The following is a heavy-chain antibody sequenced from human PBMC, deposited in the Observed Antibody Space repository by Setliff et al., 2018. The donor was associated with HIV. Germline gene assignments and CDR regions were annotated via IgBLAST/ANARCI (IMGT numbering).Heavy chain of an antibody. CDR3: ARGGYSRGWYVAGNWFDP. V-gene: IGHV4-59*11. CDR1: GGSISSHY. D-gene: IGHD6-19*01. CDR2: IYYSGST. J-gene: IGHJ5*02. Sequence: SETLSLTCTVSGGSISSHYWSWIRQPPGKGLEWIGSIYYSGSTNYNPSLKSRVTISVDTSKNQFSLKLSSVTAADPAVYYCARGGYSRGWYVAGNWFDPWGQGTLVTVSS.